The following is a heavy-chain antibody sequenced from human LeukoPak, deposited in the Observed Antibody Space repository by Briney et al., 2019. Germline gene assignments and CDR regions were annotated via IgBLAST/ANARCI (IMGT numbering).Heavy chain of an antibody. Sequence: ASVKASCKASGYTFTSYGISWVRQAPGQGLEWMGGINAYNGKTNYAQKLQGRVTMTTDTSTSTAYMEMRSLRSDDTAVYYCARGMPVLRYFDWLLEYNWFDPWGQGTLVTVSS. CDR2: INAYNGKT. CDR1: GYTFTSYG. CDR3: ARGMPVLRYFDWLLEYNWFDP. V-gene: IGHV1-18*04. D-gene: IGHD3-9*01. J-gene: IGHJ5*02.